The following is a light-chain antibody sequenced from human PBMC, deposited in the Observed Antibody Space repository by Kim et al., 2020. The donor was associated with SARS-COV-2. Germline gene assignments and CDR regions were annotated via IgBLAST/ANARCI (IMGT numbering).Light chain of an antibody. J-gene: IGLJ3*02. V-gene: IGLV2-8*01. CDR3: SSYAGSNNLV. Sequence: GQSVTISCTGTSSDVGGYNYVSWYQQHPGKAPKLMIYEVSKRPSGVPDRCSGSKSGNTASLTVSGLQAEDEADYYCSSYAGSNNLVFGGGTKLTVL. CDR2: EVS. CDR1: SSDVGGYNY.